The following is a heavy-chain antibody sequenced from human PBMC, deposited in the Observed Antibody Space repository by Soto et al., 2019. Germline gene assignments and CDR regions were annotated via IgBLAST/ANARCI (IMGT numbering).Heavy chain of an antibody. J-gene: IGHJ4*02. Sequence: QVRLVESGGGVVQPGRSLRLSCAASGFTFSSYGMHWVRQAPGKGLEWVAVIWYDGSNKYYADSVKGRFTISRDNSKNSVYLQMNSLRAEDTAVYYCARDQLYSSSWSDYWGQGTLVTVSS. CDR3: ARDQLYSSSWSDY. D-gene: IGHD6-13*01. CDR1: GFTFSSYG. CDR2: IWYDGSNK. V-gene: IGHV3-33*01.